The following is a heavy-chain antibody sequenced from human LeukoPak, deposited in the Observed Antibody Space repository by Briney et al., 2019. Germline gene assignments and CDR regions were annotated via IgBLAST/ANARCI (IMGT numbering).Heavy chain of an antibody. CDR2: ISTSGSTI. V-gene: IGHV3-48*03. CDR1: GFTFSSYE. J-gene: IGHJ4*02. CDR3: ARDGYYYDSSGCLDY. Sequence: PGGSLRLSCAASGFTFSSYEMNWVRQAPGKGLEWVCYISTSGSTIYYADSVKGRFTISRDNAKNSLYLQMNSLRAEDTAVYYCARDGYYYDSSGCLDYWGQGTLVTVSS. D-gene: IGHD3-22*01.